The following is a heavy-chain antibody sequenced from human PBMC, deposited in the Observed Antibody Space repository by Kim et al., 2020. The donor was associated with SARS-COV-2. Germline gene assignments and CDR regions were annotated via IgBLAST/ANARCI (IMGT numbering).Heavy chain of an antibody. CDR3: AKMGDLIVVVPAAKGWFDP. V-gene: IGHV3-23*01. CDR1: GFTFSSYA. D-gene: IGHD2-2*01. CDR2: ISGRAGST. Sequence: GGSLRLSCAASGFTFSSYAMSWVRQAPGKGLEWVSAISGRAGSTYYADSVKGRFTISRDNSKNTLYLQMNSLRAEDTAVYYCAKMGDLIVVVPAAKGWFDPWGQGTLFTVS. J-gene: IGHJ5*02.